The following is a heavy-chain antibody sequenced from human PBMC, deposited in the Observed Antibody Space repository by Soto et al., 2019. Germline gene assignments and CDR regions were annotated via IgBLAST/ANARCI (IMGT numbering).Heavy chain of an antibody. CDR3: ARGFPLWFDT. CDR2: INAGNGNT. V-gene: IGHV1-3*01. Sequence: ASLKVACKTAGYTFTSYAMRCVGQAPGQRLEWMGWINAGNGNTKYSQKFQGRVTITRDTSASTAYMELSSLRSEDTAVYYCARGFPLWFDTWGQGTLVTVSS. CDR1: GYTFTSYA. J-gene: IGHJ5*02. D-gene: IGHD3-3*01.